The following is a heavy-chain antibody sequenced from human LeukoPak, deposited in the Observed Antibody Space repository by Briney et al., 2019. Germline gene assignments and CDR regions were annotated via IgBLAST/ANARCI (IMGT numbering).Heavy chain of an antibody. Sequence: PGGSLRLSCAASGFTFTTYWMHWVRQAPGKGLVWVSHINSDGSITSYADSVKGRFTISRDNSKNTLYLQMNGLGGEDTAVYYCAKDPGYCSGGSCYPGFDYWGQGTLVTVSS. CDR3: AKDPGYCSGGSCYPGFDY. J-gene: IGHJ4*02. CDR2: INSDGSIT. V-gene: IGHV3-74*01. CDR1: GFTFTTYW. D-gene: IGHD2-15*01.